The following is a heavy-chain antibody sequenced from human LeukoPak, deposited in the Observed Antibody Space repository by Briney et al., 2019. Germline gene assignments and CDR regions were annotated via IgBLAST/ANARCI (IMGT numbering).Heavy chain of an antibody. Sequence: NPGGSLRLSCAASGFTFSSYSMNWVRQAPGKGLEWVSSISSSSSYIYYADSVKGRFTISRDNSKNTLYLQMNSLRAEDTAVYYCASQLQYYDILTGYLDYYYMDVWGKGTTVTISS. J-gene: IGHJ6*03. V-gene: IGHV3-21*01. D-gene: IGHD3-9*01. CDR3: ASQLQYYDILTGYLDYYYMDV. CDR1: GFTFSSYS. CDR2: ISSSSSYI.